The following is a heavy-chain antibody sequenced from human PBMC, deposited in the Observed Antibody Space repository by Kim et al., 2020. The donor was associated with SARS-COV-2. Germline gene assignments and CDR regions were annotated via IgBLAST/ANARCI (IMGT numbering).Heavy chain of an antibody. J-gene: IGHJ4*02. D-gene: IGHD6-13*01. V-gene: IGHV1-18*01. CDR3: ARGAAAVQLFDY. Sequence: NYAQKLQGRVTMTTDTSTSTAYMELRSLRSDDTAVYYCARGAAAVQLFDYWGQGTLVTVSS.